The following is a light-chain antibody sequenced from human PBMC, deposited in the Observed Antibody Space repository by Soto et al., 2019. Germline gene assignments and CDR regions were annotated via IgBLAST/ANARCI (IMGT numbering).Light chain of an antibody. Sequence: ENVLTQSPGTLFLSPGERATLSCRASQSVTINLAWYQQKPGQAPRLLIYRTSTRATGIPARFSGSGSGTDFTLTISSLQSEDFAVYYCQQYNDWSSFGGGTKVDIK. V-gene: IGKV3-15*01. CDR1: QSVTIN. J-gene: IGKJ4*01. CDR3: QQYNDWSS. CDR2: RTS.